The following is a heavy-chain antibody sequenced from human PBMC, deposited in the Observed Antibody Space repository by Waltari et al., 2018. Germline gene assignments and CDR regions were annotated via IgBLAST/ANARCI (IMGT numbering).Heavy chain of an antibody. D-gene: IGHD2-15*01. CDR3: ARDRGRGLYLDS. CDR2: VRGSGKT. Sequence: QLHLEQFGPGLVEPSGTLSLICSVSGDCMSDTYWWSWVRQAPGKGLEWIGQVRGSGKTNFNPSFASRVHVSVDTSTAQFSLQVTSATAADTAVYYCARDRGRGLYLDSWGQGILVTVSP. J-gene: IGHJ4*02. CDR1: GDCMSDTYW. V-gene: IGHV4-4*02.